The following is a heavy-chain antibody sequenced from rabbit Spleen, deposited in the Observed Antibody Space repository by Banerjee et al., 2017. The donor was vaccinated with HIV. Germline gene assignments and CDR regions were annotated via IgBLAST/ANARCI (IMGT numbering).Heavy chain of an antibody. CDR2: IYTGSGIK. V-gene: IGHV1S45*01. CDR3: ARSSTFYRINF. J-gene: IGHJ6*01. D-gene: IGHD8-1*01. Sequence: QEQLEESGGGLFQPGGSLALTCTASGFSLSNNYVMCWVRQAPGKGLEWIACIYTGSGIKYYASWAKGRFTISKTSSTTVTLQMTSLTAADTATYFCARSSTFYRINFWGPGTLVTVS. CDR1: GFSLSNNYV.